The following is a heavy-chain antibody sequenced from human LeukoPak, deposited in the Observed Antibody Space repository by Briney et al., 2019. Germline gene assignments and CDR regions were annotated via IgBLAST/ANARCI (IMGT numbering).Heavy chain of an antibody. D-gene: IGHD7-27*01. CDR3: AFGASNWDQFDY. V-gene: IGHV5-51*01. CDR1: GYTFTNHW. CDR2: IYPADSDT. J-gene: IGHJ4*02. Sequence: GESLKISCKGSGYTFTNHWIAWVRQMPGKGLEWMGIIYPADSDTRYSPYFQGQVTISADKSVRTAYLQWSSLKASDTAMYYCAFGASNWDQFDYWGQGTLVTVSS.